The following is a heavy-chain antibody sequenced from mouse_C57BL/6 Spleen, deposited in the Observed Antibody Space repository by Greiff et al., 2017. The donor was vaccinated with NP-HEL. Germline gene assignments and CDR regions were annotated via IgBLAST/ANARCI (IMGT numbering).Heavy chain of an antibody. J-gene: IGHJ3*01. CDR1: GYSITSGYY. Sequence: DVQLQESGPGLVKPSQSLSLTCSATGYSITSGYYWNLIRQFPGNKLEWMGYISYNGSNNYNPSLKNRISITRDTSKNQFFLKLSSVTTENTATYYCGRGYYDYPAWLAYWGQGTLVTVSA. V-gene: IGHV3-6*01. CDR3: GRGYYDYPAWLAY. CDR2: ISYNGSN. D-gene: IGHD2-4*01.